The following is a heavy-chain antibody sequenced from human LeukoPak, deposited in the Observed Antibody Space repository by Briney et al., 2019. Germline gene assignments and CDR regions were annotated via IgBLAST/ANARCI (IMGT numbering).Heavy chain of an antibody. CDR2: INHSGST. Sequence: SETLSLTCAVYGGSFSGYYWSWIRQPPGKGLEWIGEINHSGSTNYNPSLKSRVTISVDTPKNQFSLKLSSVTAADTAVYYCAREEIRSWFDPWGQGTLVTVSS. CDR1: GGSFSGYY. V-gene: IGHV4-34*01. D-gene: IGHD5-24*01. CDR3: AREEIRSWFDP. J-gene: IGHJ5*02.